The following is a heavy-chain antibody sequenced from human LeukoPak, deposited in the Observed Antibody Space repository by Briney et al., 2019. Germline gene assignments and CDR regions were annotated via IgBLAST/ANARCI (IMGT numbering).Heavy chain of an antibody. CDR1: GFTFSSSA. V-gene: IGHV3-23*01. J-gene: IGHJ5*02. CDR2: ISGGGTKT. CDR3: AKHRESSSDWFDP. D-gene: IGHD3-10*01. Sequence: GGSLRLSCSVAGFTFSSSAMSWVRQAPGKGLEWVSSISGGGTKTYYADSVKGRFTISRDNSKNSLYLRMSSLRVEDTAVYYCAKHRESSSDWFDPWGQGTLVTVSS.